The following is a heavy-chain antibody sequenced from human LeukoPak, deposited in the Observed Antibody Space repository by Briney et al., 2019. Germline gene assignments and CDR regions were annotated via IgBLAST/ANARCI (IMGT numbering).Heavy chain of an antibody. D-gene: IGHD4-23*01. J-gene: IGHJ5*02. CDR3: ARDNSVEDTAWWFDP. CDR1: VYTFPSYY. Sequence: GASVKVSFKASVYTFPSYYMHWVRQAPGQGLEWVGIINPSGGSTSYAQKFQGRINMTRDMSTSTDYMELSSLRSEDTAVYYCARDNSVEDTAWWFDPWGQGTLVTVSS. CDR2: INPSGGST. V-gene: IGHV1-46*01.